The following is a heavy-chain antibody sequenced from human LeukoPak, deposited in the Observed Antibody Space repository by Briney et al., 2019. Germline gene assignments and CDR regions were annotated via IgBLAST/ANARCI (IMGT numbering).Heavy chain of an antibody. CDR3: AREAWYYYDSSGFDY. Sequence: GGSLRLSCAASGFTFSSYWMSWVRQAPGKGLEWVANIKQDGSEKYYVDSVKGRFTISRDNAKNSLYLQMNSLRAEDTAVYYCAREAWYYYDSSGFDYWGQGTLVTVSS. CDR1: GFTFSSYW. V-gene: IGHV3-7*01. D-gene: IGHD3-22*01. J-gene: IGHJ4*02. CDR2: IKQDGSEK.